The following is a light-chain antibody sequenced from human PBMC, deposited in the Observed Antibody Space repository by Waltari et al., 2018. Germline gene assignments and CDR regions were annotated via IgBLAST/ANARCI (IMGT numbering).Light chain of an antibody. Sequence: IVLTQSPGTSSLSPGERATLSCRASQSVSRTLAWYQQTPGQAPRPLIYGASTRAAGIPDRFSGSGSGTDFSLTISRLEPEDFAVYYCQHYVRLPVTFGQGTKVEIK. CDR2: GAS. CDR1: QSVSRT. CDR3: QHYVRLPVT. J-gene: IGKJ1*01. V-gene: IGKV3-20*01.